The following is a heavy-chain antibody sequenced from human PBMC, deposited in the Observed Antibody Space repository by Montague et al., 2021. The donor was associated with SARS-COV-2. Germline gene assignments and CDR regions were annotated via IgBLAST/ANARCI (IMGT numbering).Heavy chain of an antibody. D-gene: IGHD5-18*01. CDR1: GGSISSYY. J-gene: IGHJ4*02. Sequence: SETLSLTCTVSGGSISSYYWSWIRQPPGKGLELIGYIYYSGSTNYNPSLKSRVTISVDTSKNQFSLKLVSVIAADTAVYYCARGDVDTAMVYYFDYWGQGTLVTVSS. CDR2: IYYSGST. V-gene: IGHV4-59*01. CDR3: ARGDVDTAMVYYFDY.